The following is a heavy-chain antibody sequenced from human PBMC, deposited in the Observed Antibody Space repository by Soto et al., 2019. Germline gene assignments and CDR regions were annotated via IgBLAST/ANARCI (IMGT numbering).Heavy chain of an antibody. CDR1: GFTFSNYA. Sequence: GGSLRLSCAASGFTFSNYALTWVRQAPGKGLEWVSAINISGGGTYYADSVKGRFTISRDNSKNTLYLQMNSLRAEDTAVYYCAKAAAAIVFYYCALDVWGQGTTVTVSS. V-gene: IGHV3-23*01. J-gene: IGHJ6*02. CDR3: AKAAAAIVFYYCALDV. CDR2: INISGGGT. D-gene: IGHD5-12*01.